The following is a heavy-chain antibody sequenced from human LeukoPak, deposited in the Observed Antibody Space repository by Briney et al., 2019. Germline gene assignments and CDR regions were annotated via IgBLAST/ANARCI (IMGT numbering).Heavy chain of an antibody. CDR2: INHSGST. CDR3: ARPRGATMVRGAAFDY. D-gene: IGHD3-10*01. J-gene: IGHJ4*02. Sequence: SETLSLTCAVYGGSFSGYYWSWIRQPPGKGLEWIGEINHSGSTNYNPSLKSRVTISVDTSKNQFSLKLSSVTAADTAVYYCARPRGATMVRGAAFDYWGQGTLVTVSS. CDR1: GGSFSGYY. V-gene: IGHV4-34*01.